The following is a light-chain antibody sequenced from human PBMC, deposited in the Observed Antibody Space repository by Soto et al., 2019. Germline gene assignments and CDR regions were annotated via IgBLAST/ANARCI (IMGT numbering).Light chain of an antibody. CDR3: QLYGSSPWT. CDR1: QSVSSSY. J-gene: IGKJ1*01. V-gene: IGKV3-20*01. CDR2: GAS. Sequence: EIVLTQSPGTLSLSPGERATLSCRASQSVSSSYLAWYQQKPGQAPRLLIYGASSRATGIPDRFSGSGSGTDFTLTISRLETEDFAVYYCQLYGSSPWTFVQGTKVEIK.